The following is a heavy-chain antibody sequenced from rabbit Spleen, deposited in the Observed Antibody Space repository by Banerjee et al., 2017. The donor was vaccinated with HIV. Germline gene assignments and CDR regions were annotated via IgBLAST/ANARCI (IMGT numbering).Heavy chain of an antibody. J-gene: IGHJ4*01. CDR3: ARGSATMTMVITGYYLNL. CDR1: GFTLSSYYM. D-gene: IGHD2-1*01. V-gene: IGHV1S45*01. CDR2: INAVTGKA. Sequence: QEHLKESGGGLVQPGGSLKLSCTASGFTLSSYYMNWVRQAPGKGLEWIACINAVTGKAVYASWAKGRFTFSKTSSTTVTLQMTSLTAADTATYFCARGSATMTMVITGYYLNLWGPGTLVTVS.